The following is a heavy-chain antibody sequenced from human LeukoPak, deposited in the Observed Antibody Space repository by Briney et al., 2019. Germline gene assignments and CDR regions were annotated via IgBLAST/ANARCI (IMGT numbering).Heavy chain of an antibody. CDR2: IYYSGST. CDR3: ARDRAVAGTPHYFDY. CDR1: GGSISSYY. V-gene: IGHV4-59*01. J-gene: IGHJ4*02. D-gene: IGHD6-19*01. Sequence: PSETLSLTCTVSGGSISSYYWSWIRQPPGKGLEWIGYIYYSGSTNYNPSLKSRVTISVDTSKNQFSLKLSSVTAADTAVYYCARDRAVAGTPHYFDYWGQGTLVTVSS.